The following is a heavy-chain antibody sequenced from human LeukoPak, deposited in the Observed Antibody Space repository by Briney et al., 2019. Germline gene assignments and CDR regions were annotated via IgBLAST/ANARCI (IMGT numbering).Heavy chain of an antibody. CDR3: ATGGDYYDSSGSHWYFDL. V-gene: IGHV4-38-2*02. J-gene: IGHJ2*01. CDR1: GYSISSGYY. Sequence: PSETLSLTCTVSGYSISSGYYWGWIRQPPGKGLEWIGSIYHSGSTYYNPSLKSRVTISVDTSKNQFSLKLSSVTTADTAVYYCATGGDYYDSSGSHWYFDLWGRGTLVTVSS. CDR2: IYHSGST. D-gene: IGHD3-22*01.